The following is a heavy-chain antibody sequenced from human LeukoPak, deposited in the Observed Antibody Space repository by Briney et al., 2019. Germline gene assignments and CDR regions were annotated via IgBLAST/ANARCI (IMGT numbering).Heavy chain of an antibody. CDR2: ISYDGSNK. Sequence: GGSLRLSCAASGFTFSSYGMHWVRQAPGKGLEWVAVISYDGSNKYYADSVKGRFTISRDNSKNTLYLQMNSLRAEDTAVYYCARVLHKRNYDSSVYYIYWGQGTLVTVSS. J-gene: IGHJ4*02. V-gene: IGHV3-30*03. CDR1: GFTFSSYG. CDR3: ARVLHKRNYDSSVYYIY. D-gene: IGHD3-22*01.